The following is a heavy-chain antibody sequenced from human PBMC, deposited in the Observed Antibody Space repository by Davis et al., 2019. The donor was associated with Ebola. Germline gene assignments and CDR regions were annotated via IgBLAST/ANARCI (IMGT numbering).Heavy chain of an antibody. CDR1: GYSISSGYY. CDR3: ARHALVSSWFDP. J-gene: IGHJ5*02. D-gene: IGHD6-13*01. V-gene: IGHV4-38-2*02. CDR2: IYHSGST. Sequence: SETLSLPCTVPGYSISSGYYWGWIRQPPGTGLGWIGSIYHSGSTYYNPSLKSRVTIPVDTSKNQFSLKLSSVTAADTAVYYCARHALVSSWFDPWGQGTLVTVSS.